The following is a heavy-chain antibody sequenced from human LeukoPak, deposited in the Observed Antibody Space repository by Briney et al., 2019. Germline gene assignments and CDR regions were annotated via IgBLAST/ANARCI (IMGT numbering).Heavy chain of an antibody. D-gene: IGHD2-2*01. V-gene: IGHV4-4*07. Sequence: SETLSLTCTVSGGSISSYYWSWIRQPAGKGLEWIGRIYTSGSTNYNPSLKSRVTMSVDTSKNQFYLKLSSVTAADTAVYYCARGQQLGYCSSTSCQHAFDIWGQGTMVSVSS. J-gene: IGHJ3*02. CDR2: IYTSGST. CDR1: GGSISSYY. CDR3: ARGQQLGYCSSTSCQHAFDI.